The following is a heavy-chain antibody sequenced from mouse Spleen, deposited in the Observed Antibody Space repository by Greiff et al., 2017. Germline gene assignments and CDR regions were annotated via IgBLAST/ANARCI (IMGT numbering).Heavy chain of an antibody. V-gene: IGHV5-6*01. Sequence: DVQLQESGGDLVKPGGSLKLSCAASGFTFSSYGMSWVRQTPDKRLEWVATISSGGSYTYYPDSVKGRFTISRDNAKNTLYLQMSSLKSEDTAMYYCARSTGTWFAYWGQGTLVTVSA. J-gene: IGHJ3*01. CDR2: ISSGGSYT. CDR1: GFTFSSYG. D-gene: IGHD4-1*02. CDR3: ARSTGTWFAY.